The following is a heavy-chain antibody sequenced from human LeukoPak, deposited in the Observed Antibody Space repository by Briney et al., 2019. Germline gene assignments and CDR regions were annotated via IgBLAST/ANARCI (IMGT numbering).Heavy chain of an antibody. J-gene: IGHJ4*02. CDR1: GYTFTGYY. CDR3: ARGSFAGYYDSKIDY. Sequence: ASVTVSCKASGYTFTGYYMHWVRQAPGQGLEWMGWINPNSGGTNYAQKFQGRVTMTSDTSISTAYMELSRLRSDDTAVYYCARGSFAGYYDSKIDYWGQGTLVTVSS. D-gene: IGHD3-22*01. V-gene: IGHV1-2*02. CDR2: INPNSGGT.